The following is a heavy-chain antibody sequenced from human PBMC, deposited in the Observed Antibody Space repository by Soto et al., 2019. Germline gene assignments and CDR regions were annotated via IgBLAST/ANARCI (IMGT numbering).Heavy chain of an antibody. CDR3: AKLRYFDWSSYNWFEY. D-gene: IGHD3-9*01. J-gene: IGHJ5*01. Sequence: PGGSLRLSYAASGFTFISYAMSLFRQAPGKGLEWVSGISGSGATTSYADSVKGRFTVSRDNSKNTLYLQMNSLRVEDTAVYYCAKLRYFDWSSYNWFEYWGQGT. CDR1: GFTFISYA. CDR2: ISGSGATT. V-gene: IGHV3-23*01.